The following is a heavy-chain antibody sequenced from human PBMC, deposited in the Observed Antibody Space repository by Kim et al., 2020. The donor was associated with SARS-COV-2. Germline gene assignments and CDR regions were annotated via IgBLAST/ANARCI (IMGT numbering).Heavy chain of an antibody. J-gene: IGHJ6*02. CDR2: ISYDGSNK. CDR3: ARSSSGYYYYGMDV. D-gene: IGHD6-19*01. CDR1: GFTFSSYA. Sequence: GGSLRLSCAASGFTFSSYAMHWVRQAQGKGLEWVAVISYDGSNKYYADSVKGRFTISRDNSKNTLYLQMNSLRAEDTAVYYCARSSSGYYYYGMDVWGQG. V-gene: IGHV3-30*04.